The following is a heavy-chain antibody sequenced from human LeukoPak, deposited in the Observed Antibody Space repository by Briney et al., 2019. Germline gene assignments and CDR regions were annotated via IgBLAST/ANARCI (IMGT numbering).Heavy chain of an antibody. CDR1: GGSISSYY. CDR2: IYYSGST. Sequence: PSETLSLTCTVSGGSISSYYWSWIRQPPGKGLEWIGYIYYSGSTNYNPSLKSRVTISVDTSKNQFSPKLRSVTAADTAVYYCANGGYCSSTSCYPNWFDPWGQGTLVTVSS. J-gene: IGHJ5*02. D-gene: IGHD2-2*01. V-gene: IGHV4-59*01. CDR3: ANGGYCSSTSCYPNWFDP.